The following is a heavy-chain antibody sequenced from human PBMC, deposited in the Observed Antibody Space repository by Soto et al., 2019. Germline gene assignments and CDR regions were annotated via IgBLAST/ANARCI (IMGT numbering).Heavy chain of an antibody. D-gene: IGHD1-1*01. CDR2: ISAHNGNT. Sequence: QVHLVQSGSEVKKPGASVKVSCKGSGYAFTTYGITWVRQAPGQGLERMGWISAHNGNTNYAQKLQGRVTVTRDTSTSTAYMEMRMLRSDDTTVYYCARGRYGDYWGQGALVTVS. CDR3: ARGRYGDY. CDR1: GYAFTTYG. V-gene: IGHV1-18*01. J-gene: IGHJ4*02.